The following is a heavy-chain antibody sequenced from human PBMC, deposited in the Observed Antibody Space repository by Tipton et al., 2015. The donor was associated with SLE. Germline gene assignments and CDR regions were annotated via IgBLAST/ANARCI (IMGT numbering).Heavy chain of an antibody. CDR1: GFTVSSNY. V-gene: IGHV3-53*04. Sequence: QLVQSGGGLVQPGGSLRLSCAASGFTVSSNYMSWVRQAPGKGLEWVSVIYSGGSTYYADSVKGRFTISRDNSKNTLYLQMNSRRAEDTAVYYCARDRGSGWFDFDYGGQGTLVTVAS. CDR2: IYSGGST. J-gene: IGHJ4*02. CDR3: ARDRGSGWFDFDY. D-gene: IGHD6-19*01.